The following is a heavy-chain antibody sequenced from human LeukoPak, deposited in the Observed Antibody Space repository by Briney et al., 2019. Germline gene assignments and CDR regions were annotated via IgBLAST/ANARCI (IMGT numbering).Heavy chain of an antibody. CDR1: GYTLTELS. CDR2: FDPEDGET. CDR3: VTVGRFGPFDY. J-gene: IGHJ4*02. Sequence: GASVTVSCKVSGYTLTELSIHWVRQAPGKGLVWMGGFDPEDGETMYAQKFQGRVTMTEDTSTDTVYMELSSLRSEDTAVYYCVTVGRFGPFDYWGQGTLVTVSS. D-gene: IGHD3-16*01. V-gene: IGHV1-24*01.